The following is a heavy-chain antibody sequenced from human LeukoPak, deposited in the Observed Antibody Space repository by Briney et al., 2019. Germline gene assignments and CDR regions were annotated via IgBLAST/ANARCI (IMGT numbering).Heavy chain of an antibody. CDR2: ISSSGSTI. CDR3: ARDPLRLGELSLNYFDY. CDR1: VFTFSSYE. Sequence: PGGSLRLSCAASVFTFSSYEMNWVRQAPGKGLEWVSYISSSGSTIYYADSVKGRFTISRDNAKNSLYLQMNSLRAEDTAVHYCARDPLRLGELSLNYFDYWGQGTLVTVSS. J-gene: IGHJ4*02. D-gene: IGHD3-16*02. V-gene: IGHV3-48*03.